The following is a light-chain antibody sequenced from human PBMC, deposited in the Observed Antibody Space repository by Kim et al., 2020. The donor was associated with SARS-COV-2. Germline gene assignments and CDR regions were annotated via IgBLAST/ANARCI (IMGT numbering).Light chain of an antibody. V-gene: IGKV1-27*01. Sequence: SVGDRVTITCRASQGISNYLAWYQQKPGKVPKLLIYAASTLQSGVPSRFSGSGSGTDFTLTISSLQPEDVATYYCQKYNSAPPFTFGPGTKVDIK. CDR2: AAS. CDR1: QGISNY. J-gene: IGKJ3*01. CDR3: QKYNSAPPFT.